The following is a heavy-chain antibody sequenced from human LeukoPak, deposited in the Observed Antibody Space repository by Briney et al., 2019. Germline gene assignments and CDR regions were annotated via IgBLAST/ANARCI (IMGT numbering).Heavy chain of an antibody. CDR3: ARESGYDFWSGSSQELAFDI. CDR2: ISSSSSYI. J-gene: IGHJ3*02. V-gene: IGHV3-21*01. D-gene: IGHD3-3*01. CDR1: GFTFSSYS. Sequence: GGSLRLSCAASGFTFSSYSMNWVRQAPGKGLEWVSSISSSSSYIYYADSVKGRFTISRDNAKNSLYLQMNSLRAEDTAVYYCARESGYDFWSGSSQELAFDIWGRGTMVTVSS.